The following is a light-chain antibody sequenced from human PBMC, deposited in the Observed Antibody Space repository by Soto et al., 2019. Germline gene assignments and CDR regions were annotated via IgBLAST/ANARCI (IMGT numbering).Light chain of an antibody. CDR3: ASWDDSLNRLL. Sequence: QSVMTQPPSASGTPGQRVTISCSGSSSNIGSTTVSWYQQLPGAAPKLLIYSNDQWPSGVPDRFSGSKSGTSASLAISGLQYEDEADYYCASWDDSLNRLLFGTGNKVTVL. J-gene: IGLJ1*01. CDR1: SSNIGSTT. V-gene: IGLV1-44*01. CDR2: SND.